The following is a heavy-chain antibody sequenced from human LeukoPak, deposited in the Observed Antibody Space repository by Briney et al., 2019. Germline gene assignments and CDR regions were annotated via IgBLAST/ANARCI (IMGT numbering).Heavy chain of an antibody. D-gene: IGHD6-13*01. Sequence: SETLSLTCTVSGGSISSYYWSWIRQPPGKGLEWIGYIYYSGSTNYNPSLKSRVTISVNTSKNQFSLKLSSVTAAGTAVYYCARHDVEAAGTGPIDYWGQGTLVTVSS. CDR3: ARHDVEAAGTGPIDY. V-gene: IGHV4-59*08. CDR1: GGSISSYY. CDR2: IYYSGST. J-gene: IGHJ4*02.